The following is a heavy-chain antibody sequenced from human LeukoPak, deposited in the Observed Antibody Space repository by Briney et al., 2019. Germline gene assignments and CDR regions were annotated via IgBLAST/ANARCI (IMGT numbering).Heavy chain of an antibody. J-gene: IGHJ4*02. V-gene: IGHV4-4*09. CDR3: ARLGDY. CDR2: ISTSCGT. Sequence: PSEPLSFTCTVSDGAISCYYWSWIRKPPGKGLEWIGYISTSCGTNYNPSLKCRVTISVDTSKNQVYLKLSSVTAADTAVYYCARLGDYWGQGTLVTVSS. CDR1: DGAISCYY.